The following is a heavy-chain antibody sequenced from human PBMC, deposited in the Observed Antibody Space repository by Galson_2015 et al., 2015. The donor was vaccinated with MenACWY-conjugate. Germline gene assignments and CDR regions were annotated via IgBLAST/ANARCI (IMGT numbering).Heavy chain of an antibody. Sequence: PALVTPTQTLTLTCTFSGFSLRTRGMRASWIRQPPGKALEWLASIVWDDDKFYSTSLKTRLTISKDTSKNQVVLTMTNMDPVDTATYYWALTASVNNWFDPWGQGTLVPVSS. J-gene: IGHJ5*02. CDR2: IVWDDDK. D-gene: IGHD7-27*01. CDR1: GFSLRTRGMR. V-gene: IGHV2-70*04. CDR3: ALTASVNNWFDP.